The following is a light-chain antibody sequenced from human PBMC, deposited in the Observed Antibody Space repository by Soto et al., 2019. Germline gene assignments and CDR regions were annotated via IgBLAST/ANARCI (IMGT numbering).Light chain of an antibody. V-gene: IGLV2-23*01. J-gene: IGLJ2*01. Sequence: QSVLTQPASVSGSPGQSITISCTGTSSDVGSYNLVSWYQQHPGKAPKLIIYEGSKRPSGVSNRFSGSKSGNTASLTISGLRAEDEDDYYCCSYAGSSTVIFGGGTKLTVL. CDR2: EGS. CDR3: CSYAGSSTVI. CDR1: SSDVGSYNL.